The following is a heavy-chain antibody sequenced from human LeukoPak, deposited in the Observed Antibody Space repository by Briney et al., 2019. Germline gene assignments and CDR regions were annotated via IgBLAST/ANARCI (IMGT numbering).Heavy chain of an antibody. CDR1: GFTFDDYA. D-gene: IGHD3-10*02. V-gene: IGHV3-9*01. Sequence: GGSLRLSCAVSGFTFDDYAMHWVRQVPGKGLEWVSGINWNSDSIGYADSVKGRFTTSRDNARNSLFLQMNSLRAEDTAVYYCAELGITMIGGVWGKGTTVTISS. CDR2: INWNSDSI. J-gene: IGHJ6*04. CDR3: AELGITMIGGV.